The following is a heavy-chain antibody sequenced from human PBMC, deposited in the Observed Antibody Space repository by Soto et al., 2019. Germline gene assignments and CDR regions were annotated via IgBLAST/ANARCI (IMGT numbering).Heavy chain of an antibody. CDR2: LETDGSTT. Sequence: EVQLVESGGGLVQPGGSLRLSCAASGFSLSDHWMHWVRQAPGKGLVWVSRLETDGSTTAYADSVRGRFSISRDNAKNTLCLQMNRLRAQDTAVYYCVRDGTSTMPYDYWGQGTLVTVSS. D-gene: IGHD1-1*01. J-gene: IGHJ4*02. CDR3: VRDGTSTMPYDY. CDR1: GFSLSDHW. V-gene: IGHV3-74*03.